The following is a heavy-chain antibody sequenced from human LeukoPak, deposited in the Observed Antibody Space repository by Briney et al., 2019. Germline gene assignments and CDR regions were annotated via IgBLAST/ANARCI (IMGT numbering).Heavy chain of an antibody. V-gene: IGHV4-31*03. D-gene: IGHD3-22*01. CDR1: GGSISSGGYY. CDR2: IYYSGST. J-gene: IGHJ4*02. Sequence: SQTLSLTCTVSGGSISSGGYYWSWIRQHPGKGLEWIGYIYYSGSTNYNPSLKSRVTISVDTSKNQFSLKLSSVTAADTAVYYCARSSPTYYYDSSGYYPLGYWGQGTLVTVSS. CDR3: ARSSPTYYYDSSGYYPLGY.